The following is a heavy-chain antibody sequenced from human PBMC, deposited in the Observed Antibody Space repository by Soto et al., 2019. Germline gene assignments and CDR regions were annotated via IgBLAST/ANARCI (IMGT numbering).Heavy chain of an antibody. D-gene: IGHD3-10*01. CDR1: GFTVSSNY. CDR2: SYSGGST. Sequence: PGGSLRLSCAASGFTVSSNYMSWVRQAPGQGLEWVSVSYSGGSTYYADSVKGRFTISRDNSKNTLYLQMNSLRAEDTAVYYCARGDVLLWFGELLLNAFDIWGQGTMVTVSS. V-gene: IGHV3-66*01. J-gene: IGHJ3*02. CDR3: ARGDVLLWFGELLLNAFDI.